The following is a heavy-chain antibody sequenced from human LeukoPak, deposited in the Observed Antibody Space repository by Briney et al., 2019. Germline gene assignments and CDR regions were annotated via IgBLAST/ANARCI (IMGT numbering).Heavy chain of an antibody. J-gene: IGHJ4*02. CDR3: ASIRRGSGTRYFDY. CDR1: GFTFSSYS. D-gene: IGHD3-10*01. CDR2: ISSSSSTI. V-gene: IGHV3-48*01. Sequence: GGSLRLSCAASGFTFSSYSMNWVRQAPGKGLEWVSYISSSSSTIYYADSVKGRFTISRDNAKNSLYLQMNSLRAEDKAVYYCASIRRGSGTRYFDYWGQGTLVTVSS.